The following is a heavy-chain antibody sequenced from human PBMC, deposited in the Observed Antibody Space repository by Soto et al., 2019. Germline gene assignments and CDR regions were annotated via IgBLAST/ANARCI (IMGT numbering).Heavy chain of an antibody. V-gene: IGHV4-61*01. J-gene: IGHJ4*02. CDR3: ARHKQLEPDFFDY. CDR1: GDSVSSGSYY. D-gene: IGHD1-1*01. CDR2: MYYSGDS. Sequence: SETLSLTCSVSGDSVSSGSYYWSWIRQPPGKGLEWIGYMYYSGDSNYNPSLRSRVTISVDTSKNQFSLKLSSVTAADTAVYYCARHKQLEPDFFDYWGQGTLVTVSS.